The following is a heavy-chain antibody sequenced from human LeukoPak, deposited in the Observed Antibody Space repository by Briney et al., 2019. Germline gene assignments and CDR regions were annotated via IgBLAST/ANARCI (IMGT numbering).Heavy chain of an antibody. V-gene: IGHV3-21*05. CDR3: ARDTIQPGLIDD. J-gene: IGHJ4*02. D-gene: IGHD2-2*01. Sequence: GGSLRLSCAASGFSISLYAMSWVRQAPGKGLEWISYINSGGDDIHYAASVRGRFTISRGDAGNTLFLQLSSLRAEDTAVYYCARDTIQPGLIDDWGQGTLVTVSS. CDR2: INSGGDDI. CDR1: GFSISLYA.